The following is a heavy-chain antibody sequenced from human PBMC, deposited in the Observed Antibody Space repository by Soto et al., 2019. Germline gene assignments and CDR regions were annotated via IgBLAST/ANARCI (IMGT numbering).Heavy chain of an antibody. V-gene: IGHV3-48*02. D-gene: IGHD4-4*01. CDR1: GFTFSSYN. CDR2: ISGSGSTI. CDR3: ARSKCIDY. J-gene: IGHJ4*02. Sequence: EVQLVESGGGLVQPGGSLRLSCIVSGFTFSSYNMNWVRQAPGKGLEWVTYISGSGSTIYYADSVKGRFTISRDNVKNSLYLQMNSLRDEDTAVYYCARSKCIDYWGQGTLVTVSS.